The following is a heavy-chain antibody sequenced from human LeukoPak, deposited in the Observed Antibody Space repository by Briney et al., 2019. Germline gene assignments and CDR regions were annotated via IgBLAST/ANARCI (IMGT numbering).Heavy chain of an antibody. V-gene: IGHV4-4*07. Sequence: SETLSLTCTVSGGSISGYYWSWIRQPAGKGLEWIGRIYTSGSTNYNPSLKSRVTMSVDTSKNQFSLKLSSVTAADTAVYYCARGRGYSYGWDYYYYYMDVWGKGTTVTISS. CDR1: GGSISGYY. CDR2: IYTSGST. D-gene: IGHD5-18*01. J-gene: IGHJ6*03. CDR3: ARGRGYSYGWDYYYYYMDV.